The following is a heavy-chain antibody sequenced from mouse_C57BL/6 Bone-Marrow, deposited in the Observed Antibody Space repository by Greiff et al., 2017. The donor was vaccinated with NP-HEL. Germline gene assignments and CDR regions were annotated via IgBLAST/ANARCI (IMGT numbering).Heavy chain of an antibody. V-gene: IGHV1-26*01. CDR2: INPNNGGT. Sequence: EVQLQQSGPELVKPGASVKISCKASGYTFTDYYMNWVKQSHGKSLEWIGDINPNNGGTSYNQKFKGKATLTVDKSSSTAYMELRSLTSEDSAVYYFARTIYYGSSPWFAYWGQGTLVTVSA. J-gene: IGHJ3*01. CDR3: ARTIYYGSSPWFAY. D-gene: IGHD1-1*01. CDR1: GYTFTDYY.